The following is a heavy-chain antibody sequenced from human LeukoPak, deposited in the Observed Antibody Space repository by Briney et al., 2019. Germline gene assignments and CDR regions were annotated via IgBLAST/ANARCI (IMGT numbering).Heavy chain of an antibody. D-gene: IGHD3-10*01. CDR2: IYYSGST. J-gene: IGHJ6*03. V-gene: IGHV4-39*01. CDR3: ARHVGDGSGTYYYYYMDV. Sequence: PSETLSLTCTVSGGSISSSSYYWGWIRQPPGKGLEWIRSIYYSGSTYYNPSLKSRVTISVDTSKNQFSLKLSSVTAADTAVYYCARHVGDGSGTYYYYYMDVWGKGTTVTISS. CDR1: GGSISSSSYY.